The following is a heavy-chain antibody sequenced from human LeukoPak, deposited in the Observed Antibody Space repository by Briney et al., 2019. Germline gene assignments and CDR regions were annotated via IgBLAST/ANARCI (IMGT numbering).Heavy chain of an antibody. V-gene: IGHV1-2*02. CDR3: ATLTRYHSDGYTSRGYNDF. CDR2: ISPNSGGT. J-gene: IGHJ4*02. D-gene: IGHD5-24*01. Sequence: GPSVKLSCKASGYTFTAYNMHWVRQAPGQGLEWMGRISPNSGGTDYSQKFQDRFTMTRDTSISTAYMEVSSLRSDDTAVYYCATLTRYHSDGYTSRGYNDFWGQGTLVTVSS. CDR1: GYTFTAYN.